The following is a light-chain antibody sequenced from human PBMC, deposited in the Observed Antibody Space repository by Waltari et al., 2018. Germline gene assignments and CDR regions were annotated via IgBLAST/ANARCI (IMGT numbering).Light chain of an antibody. Sequence: QSALTQPASVSGSPGQSLTISCPGTSRVVGTYNLVSWYQQHPGKVPKVMIYEVTKRPSGVSNRFSGSKSGNTASLTISGLQAEDEADYYCCSYAGSGIVIFGGGTKLTVL. J-gene: IGLJ2*01. CDR2: EVT. CDR1: SRVVGTYNL. CDR3: CSYAGSGIVI. V-gene: IGLV2-23*02.